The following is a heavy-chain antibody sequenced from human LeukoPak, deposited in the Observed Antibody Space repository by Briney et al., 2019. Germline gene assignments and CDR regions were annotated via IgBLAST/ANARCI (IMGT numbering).Heavy chain of an antibody. CDR3: AKHAMVRVLDY. D-gene: IGHD3-10*01. J-gene: IGHJ4*02. CDR2: ISGSGGST. V-gene: IGHV3-23*01. Sequence: GGSLRLSCAASGFTFEEFTMHWVRQAPGKGLEWGSAISGSGGSTYYADSVKGRFTISRDNSKNTLYLQMDSLRAEDTAVYYCAKHAMVRVLDYWGQGTLVTVSS. CDR1: GFTFEEFT.